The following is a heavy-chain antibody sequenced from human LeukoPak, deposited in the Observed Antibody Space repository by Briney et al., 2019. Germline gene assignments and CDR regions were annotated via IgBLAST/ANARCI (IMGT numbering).Heavy chain of an antibody. V-gene: IGHV4-39*07. Sequence: SETLSLTCIVSGGSISSGSYYWGWIRQPPGKGLEWIGSMYYTGSTYNSPSLKSRVTISVDTSKNQFSLKLTSVTAADTAVYYCAMLSIAAAGTYWGQGTLVTVSS. CDR2: MYYTGST. D-gene: IGHD6-13*01. J-gene: IGHJ4*02. CDR1: GGSISSGSYY. CDR3: AMLSIAAAGTY.